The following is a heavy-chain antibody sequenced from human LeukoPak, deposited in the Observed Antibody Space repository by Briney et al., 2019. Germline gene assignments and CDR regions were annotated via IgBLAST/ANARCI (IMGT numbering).Heavy chain of an antibody. J-gene: IGHJ4*02. CDR1: GFTFSSYA. CDR3: AIMHPYYDGSGYWVQ. V-gene: IGHV3-23*01. CDR2: ISTSGGSS. D-gene: IGHD3-22*01. Sequence: GSLRLSCAASGFTFSSYAMSWVRQAPGKGLEWVSGISTSGGSSSYADSVKGRFTISRDNPRNTLYMQMNSLRAEDTALYYCAIMHPYYDGSGYWVQWGQGTLVTVSS.